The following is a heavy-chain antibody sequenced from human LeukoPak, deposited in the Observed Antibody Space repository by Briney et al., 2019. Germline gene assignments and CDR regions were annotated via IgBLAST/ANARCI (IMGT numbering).Heavy chain of an antibody. V-gene: IGHV3-21*04. CDR2: ISSSSSYI. Sequence: PGGSLRLSCAASGFTFSSYSMNWVRQAPGKGLEWVSSISSSSSYIYYADSVKGRFTISRDNAKNSLYLQMNSLRAEDTAVYYCARVWWEGDALDIWGQGTMVTVSS. CDR1: GFTFSSYS. D-gene: IGHD1-26*01. CDR3: ARVWWEGDALDI. J-gene: IGHJ3*02.